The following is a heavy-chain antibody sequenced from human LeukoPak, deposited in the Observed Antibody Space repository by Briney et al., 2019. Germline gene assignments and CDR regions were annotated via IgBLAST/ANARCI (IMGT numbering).Heavy chain of an antibody. V-gene: IGHV3-30-3*01. D-gene: IGHD5-12*01. Sequence: GGSLRLSCAASGFTVSSNYMSWVRQAPGKGLEWVAVISYDGSNKYYADSVKGRFTISRDNSKNTLYLQMNSLRAEDTAVYYCASSGFDWGQGTLVTVSS. J-gene: IGHJ4*02. CDR3: ASSGFD. CDR2: ISYDGSNK. CDR1: GFTVSSNY.